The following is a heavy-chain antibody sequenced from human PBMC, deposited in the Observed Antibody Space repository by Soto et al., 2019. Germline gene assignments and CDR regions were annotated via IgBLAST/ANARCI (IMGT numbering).Heavy chain of an antibody. CDR3: AAISQWLVPLADY. J-gene: IGHJ4*02. Sequence: GGSLRLSCAASGFTFSSYGMHWVRQAPGKGLEWVAVISYDGSNKYYADSVKGRFTISRDNSKNTLYLQMNSLRAEDTAVYYCAAISQWLVPLADYWGQGTPVTVSS. CDR2: ISYDGSNK. V-gene: IGHV3-30*03. D-gene: IGHD6-19*01. CDR1: GFTFSSYG.